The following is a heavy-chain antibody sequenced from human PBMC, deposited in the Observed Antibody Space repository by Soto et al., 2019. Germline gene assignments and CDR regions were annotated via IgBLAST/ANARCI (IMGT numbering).Heavy chain of an antibody. CDR1: GGTFSSYA. CDR3: ACDGVGTTRGPYFDF. D-gene: IGHD2-21*02. V-gene: IGHV1-69*01. J-gene: IGHJ4*02. CDR2: IIPIFSTA. Sequence: QVQLVQSGAEVKKPGSSVNVSCKDSGGTFSSYAISWVRQAPGQGLEWMGGIIPIFSTANYAQKFQGRVTITADESTSTAYMEVSSLSSEEPAGYYCACDGVGTTRGPYFDFWGQGTLVTVSS.